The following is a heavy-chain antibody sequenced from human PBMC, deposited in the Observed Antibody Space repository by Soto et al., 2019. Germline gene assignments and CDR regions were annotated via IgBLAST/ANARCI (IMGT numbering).Heavy chain of an antibody. J-gene: IGHJ6*02. CDR2: INHSGST. CDR3: ARAFLRAPYYYGSGRSYYYGMDV. Sequence: SETLSLTCAVYGGSFSGYYWSWIRQPPGKGLEWIGEINHSGSTNYNPSLKSRVTISVDTPKNQFSLKLSSVTAADTAVYYCARAFLRAPYYYGSGRSYYYGMDVWGQGTTVTVSS. CDR1: GGSFSGYY. V-gene: IGHV4-34*01. D-gene: IGHD3-10*01.